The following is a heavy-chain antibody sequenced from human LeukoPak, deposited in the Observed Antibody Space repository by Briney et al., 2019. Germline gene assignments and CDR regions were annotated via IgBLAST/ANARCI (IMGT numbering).Heavy chain of an antibody. CDR3: ARDPGRGGNFDY. J-gene: IGHJ4*02. Sequence: SQTLSLTCTVSGGSISSGGYYWNWIRQHPGKGLEWIGYIYYSGSTYYNPSLKSRVIISVDTSKNQFSLKLSSVTAADTAVYYCARDPGRGGNFDYWGQGTLVTVSS. CDR1: GGSISSGGYY. CDR2: IYYSGST. D-gene: IGHD3-10*01. V-gene: IGHV4-31*03.